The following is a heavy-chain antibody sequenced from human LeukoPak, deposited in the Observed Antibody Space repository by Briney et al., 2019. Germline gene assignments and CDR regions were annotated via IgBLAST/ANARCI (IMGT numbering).Heavy chain of an antibody. CDR3: ARDLDHGGNSVWYFDL. CDR2: VYYRGST. Sequence: SDTLSLTCTISGGSLTSYYWSWIRQPPGKGLEWIGYVYYRGSTYYNPSLKSRVTISVDTSKKQFSLKLTSVTAADTAVYYCARDLDHGGNSVWYFDLWGRGTMVTVSS. D-gene: IGHD4-23*01. CDR1: GGSLTSYY. J-gene: IGHJ2*01. V-gene: IGHV4-59*01.